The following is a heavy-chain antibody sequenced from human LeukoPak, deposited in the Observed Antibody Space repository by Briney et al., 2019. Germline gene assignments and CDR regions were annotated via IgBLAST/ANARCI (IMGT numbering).Heavy chain of an antibody. CDR2: IYYSGST. J-gene: IGHJ2*01. CDR1: GGSISSYY. D-gene: IGHD2-2*01. Sequence: SETLSLTCTVSGGSISSYYWSWIRQPPGKGLEWIGYIYYSGSTNYNPSLKSRVSLSVDTSKNQFSLELSSVTAADTAVYYCATYRTSFIYWYFDLWGRGTLVTVSS. CDR3: ATYRTSFIYWYFDL. V-gene: IGHV4-59*01.